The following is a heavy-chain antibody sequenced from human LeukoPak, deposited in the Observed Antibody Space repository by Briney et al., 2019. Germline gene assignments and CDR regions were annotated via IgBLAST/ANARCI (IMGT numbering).Heavy chain of an antibody. V-gene: IGHV6-1*01. J-gene: IGHJ4*02. CDR2: TYYRSKWYN. CDR3: ERSGYSGYDYVCDY. Sequence: SQTLSLTCAISGDSVSSNSAAWNWIRQSPSRGLEWLGRTYYRSKWYNDYAVSVKSRITINPDTSKNQFSLQLNSVTPEDTAVYSCERSGYSGYDYVCDYGGQGTLVTVP. CDR1: GDSVSSNSAA. D-gene: IGHD5-12*01.